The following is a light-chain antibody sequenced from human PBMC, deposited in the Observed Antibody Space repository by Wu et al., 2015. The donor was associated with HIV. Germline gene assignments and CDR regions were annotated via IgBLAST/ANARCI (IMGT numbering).Light chain of an antibody. J-gene: IGKJ2*03. CDR3: QHYKTWPPLNS. CDR2: GAS. V-gene: IGKV3-15*01. Sequence: EIVLTQSPGTLSLSPGERATLSCRASQSVSSSYLAWYQQKPGQAPRLLIYGASTRATGIPARFSGSGSGTEFSLTISSLQSEDFAVYYCQHYKTWPPLNSFGQGTKLEIK. CDR1: QSVSSSY.